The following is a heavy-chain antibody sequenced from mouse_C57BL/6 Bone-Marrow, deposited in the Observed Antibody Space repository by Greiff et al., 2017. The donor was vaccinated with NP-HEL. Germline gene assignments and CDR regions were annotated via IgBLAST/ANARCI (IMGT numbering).Heavy chain of an antibody. CDR2: IHPNSGST. J-gene: IGHJ1*03. CDR3: ARSRTILWYFDV. Sequence: VQLQQPGAELVKPGASVKLSCTASGYTFTSYCMHWVKQRPGQGLEWIGMIHPNSGSTNYNEKFKSKATLTVDKSSSTAYMQLSSLTSEDSAVYYSARSRTILWYFDVWGTGTTVTVSS. CDR1: GYTFTSYC. V-gene: IGHV1-64*01.